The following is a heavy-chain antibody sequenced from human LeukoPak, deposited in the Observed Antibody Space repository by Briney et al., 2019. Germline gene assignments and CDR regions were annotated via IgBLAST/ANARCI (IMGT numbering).Heavy chain of an antibody. D-gene: IGHD3-22*01. J-gene: IGHJ4*02. V-gene: IGHV3-30*18. CDR2: ISYDGSNK. CDR3: AKVSLTYYYDSSGSFDY. CDR1: GFTFSSYG. Sequence: GGSLRLSCAASGFTFSSYGMHWVRQAPGKGLEWVAVISYDGSNKYYADSVKGRLTISRDNSKNTLYLQMNSLRAEDTAVYYCAKVSLTYYYDSSGSFDYWGQGTLVTVSS.